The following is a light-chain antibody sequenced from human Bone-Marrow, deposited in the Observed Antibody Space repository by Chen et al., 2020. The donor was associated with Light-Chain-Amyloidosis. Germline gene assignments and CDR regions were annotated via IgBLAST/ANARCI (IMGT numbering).Light chain of an antibody. CDR2: DVS. V-gene: IGLV2-14*03. CDR1: SSDVGGYNH. Sequence: QSALTQPASVSGSPGQSITISCTGTSSDVGGYNHVSWYQQHPGKAPKLMIYDVSNRPSGVPNRFSGSKSGNTASLTNSGLQAEDEADYYCSSYTSSRTLVFGGGTKLTVL. J-gene: IGLJ2*01. CDR3: SSYTSSRTLV.